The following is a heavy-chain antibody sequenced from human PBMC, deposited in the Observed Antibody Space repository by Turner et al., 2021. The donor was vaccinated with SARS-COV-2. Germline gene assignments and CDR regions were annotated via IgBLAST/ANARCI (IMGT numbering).Heavy chain of an antibody. J-gene: IGHJ3*02. Sequence: QAQLVQSGAEVQKPGASVKVSCQATGYTCTGNYMHWARQAPGQGREWMGWINPNSGSRNYAQKFQGRVTMTRDTSISTAYMELSRLRSDDTAVYYCARGGLYYYDSSAYYGDAFDIWGQGTMVTVSS. D-gene: IGHD3-22*01. CDR2: INPNSGSR. CDR1: GYTCTGNY. V-gene: IGHV1-2*02. CDR3: ARGGLYYYDSSAYYGDAFDI.